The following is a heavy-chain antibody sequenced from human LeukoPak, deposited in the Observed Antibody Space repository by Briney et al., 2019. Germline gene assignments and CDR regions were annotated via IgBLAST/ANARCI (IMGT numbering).Heavy chain of an antibody. CDR1: GFTFSSYW. J-gene: IGHJ4*02. V-gene: IGHV3-74*01. CDR3: AREAFYCSGGNCYSGYFDY. CDR2: INSDGSST. Sequence: GGSLRLSCAASGFTFSSYWMYWVRQAPGKGLVLVSRINSDGSSTSYADSVKGRFTIYRDNAKNTLYLQMNSLRAEDTAVYYCAREAFYCSGGNCYSGYFDYWGQGTLVTVSS. D-gene: IGHD2-15*01.